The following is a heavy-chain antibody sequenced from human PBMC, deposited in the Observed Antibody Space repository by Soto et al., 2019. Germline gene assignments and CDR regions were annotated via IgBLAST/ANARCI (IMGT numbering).Heavy chain of an antibody. J-gene: IGHJ5*02. V-gene: IGHV4-34*01. CDR3: ARGRRPLCLWQHNNWFDP. CDR2: INHSGST. Sequence: QVQLQQWGAGLLKPSETLSLTCAVYGGSFSGYYWSWIRQPPGKGLEWIGEINHSGSTNYNPSLKSRVTISVDTSKNQFSLKLSSVTAADTAVYYCARGRRPLCLWQHNNWFDPWGQGTLVTVSS. D-gene: IGHD3-10*02. CDR1: GGSFSGYY.